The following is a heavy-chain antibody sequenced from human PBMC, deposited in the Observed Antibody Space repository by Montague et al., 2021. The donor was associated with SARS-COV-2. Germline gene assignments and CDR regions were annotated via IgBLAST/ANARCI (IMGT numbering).Heavy chain of an antibody. J-gene: IGHJ6*03. CDR2: IAST. Sequence: IASTNYNPSLNSRVTISVDTSKNHFSLRLNSVTAAYTAVYYCAGHPPLYRYFYYLDVWGKGTTV. D-gene: IGHD2-8*01. CDR3: AGHPPLYRYFYYLDV. V-gene: IGHV4-61*07.